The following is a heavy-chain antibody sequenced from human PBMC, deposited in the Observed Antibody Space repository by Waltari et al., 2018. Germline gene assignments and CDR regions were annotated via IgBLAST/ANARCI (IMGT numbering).Heavy chain of an antibody. CDR1: GYTFTSNW. CDR2: LYPGNSDT. V-gene: IGHV5-51*01. J-gene: IGHJ4*02. CDR3: SRRGDFRSGYTSDY. Sequence: EVQLVQSGAEVKKPGDSLKISCKASGYTFTSNWIAWARQMPGKGLAWMGILYPGNSDTRYGPSFQGQVTISADKSTTTAYLQWRSLKASDTAMYYCSRRGDFRSGYTSDYWGQGTLVTVSS. D-gene: IGHD3-3*01.